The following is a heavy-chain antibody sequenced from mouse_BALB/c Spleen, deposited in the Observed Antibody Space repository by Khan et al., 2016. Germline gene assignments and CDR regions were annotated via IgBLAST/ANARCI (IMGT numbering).Heavy chain of an antibody. CDR2: IRNKAKGYTT. CDR3: ARDFYDGYYLYFDI. J-gene: IGHJ1*01. Sequence: EVELVETGGGLVQPGGSLRLSCATSGFTFTDYYMSWVRQPPGKALEWLGFIRNKAKGYTTEYSASVKGRFTIARDNFHSILYLQMNTLRAEDSATYYGARDFYDGYYLYFDIWGAATTVTVSS. CDR1: GFTFTDYY. V-gene: IGHV7-3*02. D-gene: IGHD2-3*01.